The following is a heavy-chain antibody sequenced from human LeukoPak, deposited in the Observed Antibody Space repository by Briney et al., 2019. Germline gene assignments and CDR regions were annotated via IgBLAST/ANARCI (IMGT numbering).Heavy chain of an antibody. D-gene: IGHD5-24*01. Sequence: GGSLRLSCAASGFSIDNAWMNWARQAPGKGLEWVGRIKRKTDGGTTDYATPVKGRFTISRDDSKNTLYLQMNSLKTEDTAMYYCTTESKLDGQFYYWGQGTLVTVSS. CDR1: GFSIDNAW. CDR3: TTESKLDGQFYY. CDR2: IKRKTDGGTT. V-gene: IGHV3-15*01. J-gene: IGHJ4*02.